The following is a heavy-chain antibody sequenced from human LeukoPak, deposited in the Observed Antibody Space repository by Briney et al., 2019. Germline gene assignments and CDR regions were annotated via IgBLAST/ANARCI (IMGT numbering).Heavy chain of an antibody. D-gene: IGHD3-10*01. CDR2: IYHSGST. CDR3: ARLWFGRHYFDY. CDR1: GYSISSGYY. V-gene: IGHV4-38-2*01. Sequence: SETLSLTCAVSGYSISSGYYWGWIRQPPGKGLEWIGGIYHSGSTYYNPSLKSRVTISVDTSKNQFSLKLSSVTAADTAVYYCARLWFGRHYFDYWGQGTLVTVSS. J-gene: IGHJ4*02.